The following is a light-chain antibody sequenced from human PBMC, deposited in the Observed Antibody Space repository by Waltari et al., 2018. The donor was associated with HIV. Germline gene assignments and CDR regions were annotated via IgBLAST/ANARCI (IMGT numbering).Light chain of an antibody. V-gene: IGLV2-14*01. Sequence: QSALTQSASVSGSPGQSVTISCTGTTSDIGTSGFVSWYQQHPGMIPKLLIYDVSRRPAGVSNRFSGSKSGITASLTISGLQTDDEADYFCSSYTNTNTLVFGSGTKVTV. J-gene: IGLJ1*01. CDR1: TSDIGTSGF. CDR2: DVS. CDR3: SSYTNTNTLV.